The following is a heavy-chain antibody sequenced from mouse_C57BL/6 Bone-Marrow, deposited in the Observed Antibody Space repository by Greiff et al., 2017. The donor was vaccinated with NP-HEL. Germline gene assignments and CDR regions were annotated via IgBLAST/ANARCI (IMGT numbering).Heavy chain of an antibody. J-gene: IGHJ4*01. CDR2: IYPGDGDT. CDR1: GYAFSSSW. Sequence: VQLVESGPELVKPGASVKISCKASGYAFSSSWMNWVKQRPGKGLEWIGRIYPGDGDTNYNGKFKGKATLTADKSSSTAYMQLSSLTSEDSAVYFCARWSYYSKDYAMDYWGQGTSVTVSS. V-gene: IGHV1-82*01. D-gene: IGHD2-5*01. CDR3: ARWSYYSKDYAMDY.